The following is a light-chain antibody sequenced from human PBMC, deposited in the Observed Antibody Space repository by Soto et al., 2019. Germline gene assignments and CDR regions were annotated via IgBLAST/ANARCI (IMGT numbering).Light chain of an antibody. V-gene: IGLV2-23*02. CDR2: EVR. Sequence: QYALTQPASVSGSPGQSSTISCTGASSDVGTYNLVSWYQQHPGKAPKLIIYEVRKRPSGLSNRFSGSKSGNTASLTISGLQAEDEADYYCCSYAGSNSVIFGGGTKLTVL. CDR3: CSYAGSNSVI. CDR1: SSDVGTYNL. J-gene: IGLJ2*01.